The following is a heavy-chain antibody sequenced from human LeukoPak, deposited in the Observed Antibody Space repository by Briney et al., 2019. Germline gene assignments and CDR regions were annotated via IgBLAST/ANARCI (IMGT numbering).Heavy chain of an antibody. V-gene: IGHV5-51*01. CDR2: IYPDDSDT. D-gene: IGHD1-26*01. CDR3: ARRRSGRCDY. Sequence: GESLKISCKASGYTFTNYWIGWVRQMPGKGLEWMGIIYPDDSDTRYSPSFQGQVTISVDKSTSTAYLQWSSLQASDTAMYYCARRRSGRCDYWGQGTLLTVSS. CDR1: GYTFTNYW. J-gene: IGHJ4*02.